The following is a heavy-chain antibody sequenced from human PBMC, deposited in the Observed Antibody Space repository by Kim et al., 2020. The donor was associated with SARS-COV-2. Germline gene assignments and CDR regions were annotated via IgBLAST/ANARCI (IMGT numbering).Heavy chain of an antibody. CDR1: GFTFDGYA. V-gene: IGHV3-43*02. D-gene: IGHD6-19*01. J-gene: IGHJ4*02. Sequence: GGSLRLSCAASGFTFDGYAMHWVRQAPGEGLEWVSLISGDGGSTYYADSVKGRFTISRDNSKNSLYLQMNSLRTEDTALYYCAKDIDSSGWSGASYWGQGTLVTVSS. CDR2: ISGDGGST. CDR3: AKDIDSSGWSGASY.